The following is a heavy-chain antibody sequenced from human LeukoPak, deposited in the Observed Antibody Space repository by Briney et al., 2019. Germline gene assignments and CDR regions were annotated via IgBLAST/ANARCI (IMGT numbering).Heavy chain of an antibody. Sequence: GGSLRLSCAASGFTFSNYEMNWVRLAPGKGLEWISYIRSSGTTMYYADSVKGRFTVSRDNAKSSLYLQMNSLRAEDTAVYYCAKDRTRGIAAAGRSFDYWGQGTLVTVSS. J-gene: IGHJ4*02. CDR1: GFTFSNYE. V-gene: IGHV3-48*03. CDR3: AKDRTRGIAAAGRSFDY. CDR2: IRSSGTTM. D-gene: IGHD6-13*01.